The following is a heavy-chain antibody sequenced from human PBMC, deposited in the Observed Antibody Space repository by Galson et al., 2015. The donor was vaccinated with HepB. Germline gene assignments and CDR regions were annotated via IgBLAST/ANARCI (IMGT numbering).Heavy chain of an antibody. CDR3: ARGRTYYDFWSGPYGAFDI. J-gene: IGHJ3*02. V-gene: IGHV1-18*01. CDR2: ISAYNGNT. CDR1: GYTFTSYG. Sequence: SVKVSCKASGYTFTSYGISWVRQAPGQGLEWMGRISAYNGNTNYAQKLQGRVTMTTDTSTSTAYMELRSLRSDDTAVYYCARGRTYYDFWSGPYGAFDIWGQGTMVTVSS. D-gene: IGHD3-3*01.